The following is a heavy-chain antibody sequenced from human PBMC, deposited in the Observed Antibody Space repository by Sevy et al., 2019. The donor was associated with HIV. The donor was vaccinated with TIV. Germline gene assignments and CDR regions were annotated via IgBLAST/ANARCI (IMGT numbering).Heavy chain of an antibody. CDR3: AKTINSGGGVVPAANYYYYGMDV. D-gene: IGHD2-2*01. CDR1: GFTFSGYA. J-gene: IGHJ6*02. Sequence: GGSLRLSCAASGFTFSGYAMSWVRQAPGKGLEWVSAINGKGRSTHYAHSVEGRFTISRDNSKNTLYLQMNSLRAEDTAVYYCAKTINSGGGVVPAANYYYYGMDVWGQGTTVTVSS. V-gene: IGHV3-23*01. CDR2: INGKGRST.